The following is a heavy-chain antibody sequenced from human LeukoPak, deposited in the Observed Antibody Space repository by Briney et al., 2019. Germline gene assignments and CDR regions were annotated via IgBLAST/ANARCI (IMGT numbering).Heavy chain of an antibody. Sequence: SETLSLTCAVYGGSFSGYYWSWIRQPPEKGLEWIGEINHSGSTYYNPSLRSRLSISVDTSKNQFSLKLISVTAADTAVYYCAAMYTSSHSWGQGTLVTVSS. CDR3: AAMYTSSHS. D-gene: IGHD6-6*01. J-gene: IGHJ5*02. CDR1: GGSFSGYY. V-gene: IGHV4-34*01. CDR2: INHSGST.